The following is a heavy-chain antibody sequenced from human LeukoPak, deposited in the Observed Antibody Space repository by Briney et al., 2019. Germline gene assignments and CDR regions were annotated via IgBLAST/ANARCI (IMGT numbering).Heavy chain of an antibody. D-gene: IGHD2-8*01. J-gene: IGHJ4*02. CDR2: INPSGGST. Sequence: APVKVSCKASGYTFTSYYMHWVRQAPGQGLEWMGIINPSGGSTSYAQKFQGRVTMTRDTSTSTVYMELSSLRSEDTAVYYCARGAYCTNGVCYPEAPFDYWGQGTLVTVSS. CDR3: ARGAYCTNGVCYPEAPFDY. V-gene: IGHV1-46*01. CDR1: GYTFTSYY.